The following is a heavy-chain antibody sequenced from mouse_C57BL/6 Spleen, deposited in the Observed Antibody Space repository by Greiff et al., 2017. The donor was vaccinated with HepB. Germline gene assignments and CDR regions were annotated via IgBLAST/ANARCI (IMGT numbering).Heavy chain of an antibody. CDR2: INPSSGYT. V-gene: IGHV1-4*01. J-gene: IGHJ2*01. CDR1: GYTFTSYT. Sequence: VQLKQSGAELARPGASVKMSCKASGYTFTSYTMHWVKQRPGQGLEWIGYINPSSGYTKYNQKFKDKATLTADKSSSTAYMQLSSLTSEDSAVYYCARWDYYGSSPYFDYGGQGTTLTVSS. D-gene: IGHD1-1*01. CDR3: ARWDYYGSSPYFDY.